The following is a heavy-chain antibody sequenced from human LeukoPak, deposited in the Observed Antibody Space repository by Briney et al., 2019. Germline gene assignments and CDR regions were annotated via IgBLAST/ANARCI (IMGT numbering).Heavy chain of an antibody. V-gene: IGHV3-48*03. J-gene: IGHJ3*02. CDR3: ARDRDVDYGNDGFDI. CDR1: GFSFSTYE. D-gene: IGHD4/OR15-4a*01. CDR2: ISASGQTI. Sequence: GGSLRLSCAASGFSFSTYEFHWVRHAPGKGLEWVSYISASGQTIYYADSVRGRFTIPRDNAKNSLYLQMNSLGAEDTAVYHCARDRDVDYGNDGFDIWGQGTTVTVSS.